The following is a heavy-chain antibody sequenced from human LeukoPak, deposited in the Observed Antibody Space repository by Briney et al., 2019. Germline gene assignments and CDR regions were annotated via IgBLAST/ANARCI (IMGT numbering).Heavy chain of an antibody. Sequence: ASAKVSCKASGGTFSSYAISWVRQAPGQGLEWMGIINPSGGSTSYAQKFQGRVTMTRDTSTSTVYMELSSLRSEDTAVYYCASSLDIRSLDYWGQGTLVTVSS. D-gene: IGHD3/OR15-3a*01. J-gene: IGHJ4*02. V-gene: IGHV1-46*01. CDR2: INPSGGST. CDR1: GGTFSSYA. CDR3: ASSLDIRSLDY.